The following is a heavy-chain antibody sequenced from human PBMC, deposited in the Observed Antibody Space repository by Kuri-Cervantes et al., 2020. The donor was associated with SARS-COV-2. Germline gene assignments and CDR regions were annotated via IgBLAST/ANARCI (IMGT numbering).Heavy chain of an antibody. CDR1: GYTFTSYG. J-gene: IGHJ4*02. D-gene: IGHD6-13*01. V-gene: IGHV1-69*13. CDR3: ARGDRTAAGTFDY. CDR2: IIPIFGTA. Sequence: SVKVSCKASGYTFTSYGISWVRQAPGQGLEWMGGIIPIFGTANYAQKFQGRVTITADESTSTAYMELSSVTAADTAVYYCARGDRTAAGTFDYWGQGTLVTVSS.